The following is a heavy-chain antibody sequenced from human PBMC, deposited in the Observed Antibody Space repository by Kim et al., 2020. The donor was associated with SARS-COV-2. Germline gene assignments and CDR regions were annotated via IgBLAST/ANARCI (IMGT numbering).Heavy chain of an antibody. CDR3: ARDPPEDQGLDI. D-gene: IGHD2-15*01. CDR1: GDSVSNNGDA. J-gene: IGHJ3*02. CDR2: TYYRSKRYN. Sequence: SQTLSLTCAISGDSVSNNGDAWNWIRLSPSRGLEWLGRTYYRSKRYNDYAESVKSRLTVNPDTAKNQFSLHLESVTPEDTAIYYCARDPPEDQGLDIWGQGTMVTVSS. V-gene: IGHV6-1*01.